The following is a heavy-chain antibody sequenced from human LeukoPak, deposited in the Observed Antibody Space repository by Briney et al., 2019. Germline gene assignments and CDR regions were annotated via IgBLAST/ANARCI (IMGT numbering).Heavy chain of an antibody. V-gene: IGHV1-69*13. D-gene: IGHD3-22*01. J-gene: IGHJ3*02. Sequence: ASVKVSCKASGGTFSSYAISWVRQAPGQGLEWMGGIIPIFGTANYAQKSQGRVTITADESTSTAYMELSSLRSEDTAVYYCARGIVVVRHDAFDIWGQGTMVTVSS. CDR1: GGTFSSYA. CDR3: ARGIVVVRHDAFDI. CDR2: IIPIFGTA.